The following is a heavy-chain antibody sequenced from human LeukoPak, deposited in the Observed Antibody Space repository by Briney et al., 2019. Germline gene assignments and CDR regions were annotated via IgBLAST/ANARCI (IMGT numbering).Heavy chain of an antibody. CDR1: GFTFSNYG. CDR3: AKDWQGGYSYGYVTPAFDY. CDR2: TSYDGTNK. Sequence: GRSLRLSCAASGFTFSNYGMHWVRQAPGKGLEWVAVTSYDGTNKYYVDSVKGRFTISRDNSKNTLYLQMNSLRAEDTAVYYCAKDWQGGYSYGYVTPAFDYWGQGTLVTVSS. D-gene: IGHD5-18*01. V-gene: IGHV3-30*18. J-gene: IGHJ4*02.